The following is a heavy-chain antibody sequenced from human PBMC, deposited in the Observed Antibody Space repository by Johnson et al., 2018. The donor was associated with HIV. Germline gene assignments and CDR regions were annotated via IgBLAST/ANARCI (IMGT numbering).Heavy chain of an antibody. D-gene: IGHD6-6*01. CDR3: TRDLHWGAARCAFDI. J-gene: IGHJ3*02. CDR2: IRSKTYGGTT. Sequence: VQLVESGGGLVQPGRSLRLPCTASGFPFGDYAISWVRQAPGKGLEWVGFIRSKTYGGTTEYAASVKGRFTISRDDSKSIAYLQMNSLKTEDTAVYYCTRDLHWGAARCAFDIWGQATMVTVSS. CDR1: GFPFGDYA. V-gene: IGHV3-49*04.